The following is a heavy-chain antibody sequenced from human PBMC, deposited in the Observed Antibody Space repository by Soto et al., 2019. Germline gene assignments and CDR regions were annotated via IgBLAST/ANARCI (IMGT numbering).Heavy chain of an antibody. CDR2: INPNSGGT. CDR1: GYTFTGYY. J-gene: IGHJ6*04. Sequence: ASVKVSCKASGYTFTGYYMHWVRQAPGQGLDWMGWINPNSGGTNYAQKFQGWVTMTRDTSISTAYMELSRLRSDDTAVYYCARSRRSSSSRGDYYYGMDVWGEGTTVTVSS. D-gene: IGHD6-6*01. CDR3: ARSRRSSSSRGDYYYGMDV. V-gene: IGHV1-2*04.